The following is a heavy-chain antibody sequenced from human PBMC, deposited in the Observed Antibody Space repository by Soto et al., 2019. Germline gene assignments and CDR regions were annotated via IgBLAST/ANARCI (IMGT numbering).Heavy chain of an antibody. CDR3: AKGPFRVYNWNYDWFDP. CDR2: ISGSGGST. CDR1: GFTFSSYA. Sequence: PGGSLRLSCAASGFTFSSYAMSWVRQAPGKGLEWVSAISGSGGSTYYADSVKGRFTISRDNSKNTLYLQMNSLRAEDTAVYYCAKGPFRVYNWNYDWFDPWGQGTLVTVSS. D-gene: IGHD1-7*01. J-gene: IGHJ5*02. V-gene: IGHV3-23*01.